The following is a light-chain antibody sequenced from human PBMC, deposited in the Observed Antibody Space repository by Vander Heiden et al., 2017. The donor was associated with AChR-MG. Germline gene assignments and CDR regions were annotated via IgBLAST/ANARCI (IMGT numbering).Light chain of an antibody. CDR1: SSDVGGYNY. CDR3: SSYTSSSTLLYV. Sequence: QSALTQPASVSGSPGQSITISCTGTSSDVGGYNYVSLYQQHPGRAPKLMIDDVSKQPSGVSNRFSAAKSGSTASLTISRRQAEDEADYYCSSYTSSSTLLYVFGTGTKVTVL. CDR2: DVS. J-gene: IGLJ1*01. V-gene: IGLV2-14*01.